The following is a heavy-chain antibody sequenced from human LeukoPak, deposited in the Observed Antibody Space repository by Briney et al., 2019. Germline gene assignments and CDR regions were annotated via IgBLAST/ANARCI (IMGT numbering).Heavy chain of an antibody. Sequence: ASVKVSCKASGYTFTSYGISWVRQAHGQGLEWMGWISAYNGNTNYAQKLQGRVTVTTDTSTSTAYMELRSLRSDDTAVYYCARVGSGWGEFDYWGQGTLVTVSS. CDR2: ISAYNGNT. CDR1: GYTFTSYG. CDR3: ARVGSGWGEFDY. J-gene: IGHJ4*02. V-gene: IGHV1-18*01. D-gene: IGHD6-19*01.